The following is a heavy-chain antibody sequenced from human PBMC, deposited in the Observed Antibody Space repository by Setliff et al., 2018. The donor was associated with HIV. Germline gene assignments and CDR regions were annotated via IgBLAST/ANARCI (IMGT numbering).Heavy chain of an antibody. Sequence: PSETLSLTCTVSGGSISSSNYYWGWIRQPPGKVLEWIGGIYYSWSTYYTPSLKSRVTISLDTSKNQFSLKLNSVTAADTAMYYCARGSNKRGYTYAYAFDPWGQGTLVTVSS. J-gene: IGHJ5*02. CDR2: IYYSWST. D-gene: IGHD5-18*01. V-gene: IGHV4-39*07. CDR3: ARGSNKRGYTYAYAFDP. CDR1: GGSISSSNYY.